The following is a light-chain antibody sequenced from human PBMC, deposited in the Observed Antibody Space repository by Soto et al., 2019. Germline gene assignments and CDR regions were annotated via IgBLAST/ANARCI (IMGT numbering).Light chain of an antibody. CDR2: GAS. J-gene: IGKJ1*01. Sequence: EIVMTQSPATLSVSPGERATLSCRASQSVSSNLAWYQQKPGQAPRLLIYGASTRATGIPARFSGSGSGTEFTLTISSLKCEDFAVYYCQQYNNWPRTFGQGTSVEIK. V-gene: IGKV3D-15*01. CDR1: QSVSSN. CDR3: QQYNNWPRT.